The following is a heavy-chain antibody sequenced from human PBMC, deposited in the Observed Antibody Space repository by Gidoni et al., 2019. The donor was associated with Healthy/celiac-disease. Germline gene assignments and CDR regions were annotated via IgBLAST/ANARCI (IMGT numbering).Heavy chain of an antibody. CDR2: IYCSGST. J-gene: IGHJ4*02. CDR1: GGFISIGGYY. CDR3: ARVKGDYYDSSGYNSYFDY. Sequence: QVQLQESGTGMVKPSQTLSLTCTVSGGFISIGGYYWSWIRQHPGKGLEKIGYIYCSGSTYYNPSLKGRVTISVDTSKNQFSLILSSVTAADTAVYYCARVKGDYYDSSGYNSYFDYWGQGTLVTVSS. V-gene: IGHV4-31*02. D-gene: IGHD3-22*01.